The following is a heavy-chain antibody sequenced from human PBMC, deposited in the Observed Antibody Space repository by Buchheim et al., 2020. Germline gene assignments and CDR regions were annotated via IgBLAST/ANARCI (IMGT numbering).Heavy chain of an antibody. V-gene: IGHV3-23*04. CDR2: ISGSGATT. J-gene: IGHJ4*02. CDR3: AKGSRGYTNYYFDY. Sequence: EVQLVDSGGGLVQPGESLRLSCAASGFSFSGYAMSWVRQAPGKGLEWVSSISGSGATTFNADSVKGRLTILRDNSKNMLYPQMNSLRAEDTAVYFCAKGSRGYTNYYFDYRGQGTL. D-gene: IGHD4-11*01. CDR1: GFSFSGYA.